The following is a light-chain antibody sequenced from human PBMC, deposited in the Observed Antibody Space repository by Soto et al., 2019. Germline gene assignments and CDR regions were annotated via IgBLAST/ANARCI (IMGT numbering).Light chain of an antibody. CDR1: SSDVGRYNL. CDR2: EVS. Sequence: QSALTQPPSVSGSPGQSVTISCTGTSSDVGRYNLVSWYQQPPGTAPKLMIYEVSNRPSGVPDRFSGSKSGNTASLTISGLQAEDEADYYCTSYSISITYVFGTGTKLTVL. V-gene: IGLV2-18*02. CDR3: TSYSISITYV. J-gene: IGLJ1*01.